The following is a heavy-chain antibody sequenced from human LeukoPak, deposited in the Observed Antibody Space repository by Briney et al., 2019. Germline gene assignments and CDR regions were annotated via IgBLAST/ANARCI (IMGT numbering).Heavy chain of an antibody. J-gene: IGHJ5*02. Sequence: ASVKVSCKASGYTFTSYAMHGVRQAPGQRLEWIGGINAGNGNTRYSQKFQGRVTITRDTSASTAYMELSSLRSEDTAVYYCARLSPDYSSGYYYGDNWFDPWGQGTLVTVSS. CDR3: ARLSPDYSSGYYYGDNWFDP. CDR1: GYTFTSYA. D-gene: IGHD3-22*01. V-gene: IGHV1-3*01. CDR2: INAGNGNT.